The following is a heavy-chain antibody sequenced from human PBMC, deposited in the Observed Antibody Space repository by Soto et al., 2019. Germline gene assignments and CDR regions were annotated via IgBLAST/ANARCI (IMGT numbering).Heavy chain of an antibody. CDR3: ARDLLVYYDSSGRIDGMDV. CDR1: GGTFSSYT. Sequence: QVQLVQSGAEVKKPGSSVKVSCKASGGTFSSYTISWVRQAPGQGLEWMGRIIPILGIANYAQKFQGRVTITADKSTSTAYMELSSLRSEDTAVYYCARDLLVYYDSSGRIDGMDVWGQGTTVTVSS. D-gene: IGHD3-22*01. CDR2: IIPILGIA. J-gene: IGHJ6*02. V-gene: IGHV1-69*08.